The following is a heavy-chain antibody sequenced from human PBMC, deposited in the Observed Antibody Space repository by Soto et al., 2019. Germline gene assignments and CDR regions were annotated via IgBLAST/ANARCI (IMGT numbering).Heavy chain of an antibody. CDR1: GDSVSTNRAT. Sequence: QVQLLQSGPGLGKPSQTLSLTCAISGDSVSTNRATWDWIRQSPSRGLEWLGRTYYRSKWYNDDAVSGQGRIAINPDTSNNPFSLQLNSVTPHDTAVYYCVRLIGNSWLASWGPGTLVTVSS. CDR2: TYYRSKWYN. CDR3: VRLIGNSWLAS. V-gene: IGHV6-1*01. D-gene: IGHD2-8*01. J-gene: IGHJ5*01.